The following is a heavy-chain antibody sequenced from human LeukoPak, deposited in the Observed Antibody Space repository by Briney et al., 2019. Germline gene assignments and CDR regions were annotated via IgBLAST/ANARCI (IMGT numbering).Heavy chain of an antibody. Sequence: SETLSLTCAVSGGSISSSNWWSWVRQPPGKGLEWIGEIYHSGSTNYNPSLKSRVTISVDKSKNQFSLKLSSVTAADTAVYYCVSHTRLIDDRYYYDSSGETGYDYWGQGTLVTVSS. D-gene: IGHD3-22*01. V-gene: IGHV4-4*02. CDR1: GGSISSSNW. CDR2: IYHSGST. CDR3: VSHTRLIDDRYYYDSSGETGYDY. J-gene: IGHJ4*02.